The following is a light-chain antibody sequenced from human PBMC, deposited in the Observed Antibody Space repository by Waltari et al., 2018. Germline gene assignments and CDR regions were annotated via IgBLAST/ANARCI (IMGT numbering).Light chain of an antibody. CDR1: GSDVGGYNY. CDR2: EVS. CDR3: CSYAGDYSWI. Sequence: QSALTQPRSVSGSPGQSVTISCTGAGSDVGGYNYVSWYQQHPGKAPKLMLDEVSKRPSGVPDRFSGSKSRNTASLTISGLQAEDEADYYCCSYAGDYSWIFGGGTKVTVL. V-gene: IGLV2-11*01. J-gene: IGLJ2*01.